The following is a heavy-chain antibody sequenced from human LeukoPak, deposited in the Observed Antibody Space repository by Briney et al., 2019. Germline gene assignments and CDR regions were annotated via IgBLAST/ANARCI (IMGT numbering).Heavy chain of an antibody. D-gene: IGHD5-18*01. CDR3: EALNSYGYMGFDY. V-gene: IGHV3-30*03. Sequence: PGGSLRLSCAASGFTFSSYGVHWVRQAPGKGLEWVAVISYDGSNKYYADSVKGRFTISRDNSKNTLYLQMNSLRAEDTAVYYCEALNSYGYMGFDYWGQGTLVTVSS. CDR1: GFTFSSYG. J-gene: IGHJ4*02. CDR2: ISYDGSNK.